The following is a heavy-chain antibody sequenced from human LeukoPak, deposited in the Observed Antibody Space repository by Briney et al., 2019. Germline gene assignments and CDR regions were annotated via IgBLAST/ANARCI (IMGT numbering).Heavy chain of an antibody. V-gene: IGHV3-23*01. J-gene: IGHJ4*02. CDR2: ISGSGGST. CDR1: GFTFSSYG. CDR3: AKEFIGVVAANYFDY. D-gene: IGHD2-15*01. Sequence: PGGSLRLSCAASGFTFSSYGMSWVRQAPGKGLEWVSAISGSGGSTNYAGSVKGRFTISRDNSKNTLYLQMNSLRAEDTAVYYCAKEFIGVVAANYFDYWGQGTLVTVSS.